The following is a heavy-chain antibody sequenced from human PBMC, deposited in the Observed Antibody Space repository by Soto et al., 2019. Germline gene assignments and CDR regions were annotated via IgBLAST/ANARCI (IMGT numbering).Heavy chain of an antibody. V-gene: IGHV1-18*01. CDR1: GYTFTSYG. Sequence: ASVKVSCKASGYTFTSYGISWVRQAPGQGLEWMGWISAYNGNTNYAQKLQGRVTMTTDTSTNTAYMELRSLRSDDTAVYYCARDPRYNWNYVYYYYGMDVWGQGTTVTVSS. J-gene: IGHJ6*02. CDR2: ISAYNGNT. CDR3: ARDPRYNWNYVYYYYGMDV. D-gene: IGHD1-7*01.